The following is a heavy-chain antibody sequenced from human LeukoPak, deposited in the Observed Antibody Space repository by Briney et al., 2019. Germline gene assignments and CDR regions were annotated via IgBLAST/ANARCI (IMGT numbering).Heavy chain of an antibody. Sequence: GGSLRLSCAASGFTFSSYSMNWVRQAPGKGLEWVSSISSSSNYIYYADSVKGRFTISRDNAKNTLYLQMNSLRAEDTAVYYCASQHSSSLGYWGQGTLVTVSS. CDR3: ASQHSSSLGY. V-gene: IGHV3-21*01. CDR2: ISSSSNYI. D-gene: IGHD6-6*01. CDR1: GFTFSSYS. J-gene: IGHJ4*02.